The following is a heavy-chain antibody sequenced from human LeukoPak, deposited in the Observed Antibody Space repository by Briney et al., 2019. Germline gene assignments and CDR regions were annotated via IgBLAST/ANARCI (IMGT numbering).Heavy chain of an antibody. V-gene: IGHV1-46*01. J-gene: IGHJ5*02. CDR1: GYTFTSYY. CDR2: INPSGGST. Sequence: ASVKVSCKASGYTFTSYYMHWVRQAPGQGLEWMGIINPSGGSTSYAQKFQGRVTITRDTATSTVYMELRSLRSEDTAVYYCAMMIAAAAPSGWFDPWGQGPLVTVSS. CDR3: AMMIAAAAPSGWFDP. D-gene: IGHD6-13*01.